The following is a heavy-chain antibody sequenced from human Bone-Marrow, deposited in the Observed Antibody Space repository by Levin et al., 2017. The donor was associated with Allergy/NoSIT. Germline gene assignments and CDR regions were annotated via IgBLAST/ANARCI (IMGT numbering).Heavy chain of an antibody. Sequence: PSETLSLTCTVSGGSISGFSWNWIRQPPGKGLEWIGYIYSSGSINSNPSLTSRVTISIDTSKNQFSLTLTSVTAADTAVYYCAADYGTTFDGYFDPWGQGTLVTVSS. CDR2: IYSSGSI. V-gene: IGHV4-59*01. CDR1: GGSISGFS. CDR3: AADYGTTFDGYFDP. J-gene: IGHJ5*02. D-gene: IGHD2/OR15-2a*01.